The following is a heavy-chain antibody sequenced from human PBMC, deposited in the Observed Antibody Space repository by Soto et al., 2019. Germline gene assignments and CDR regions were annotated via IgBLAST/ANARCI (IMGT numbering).Heavy chain of an antibody. Sequence: SETLSLTCTVSGGSISSSSYYWGWIRKPPGKGLEWIGSIYYSGSTYYNPSLKSRVTISVDTSKNQFSLKLSSVTAADTAVYYCARLPGITDTYYYDSSGYYADYWGQGTLVTVSS. CDR2: IYYSGST. D-gene: IGHD3-22*01. J-gene: IGHJ4*02. V-gene: IGHV4-39*01. CDR3: ARLPGITDTYYYDSSGYYADY. CDR1: GGSISSSSYY.